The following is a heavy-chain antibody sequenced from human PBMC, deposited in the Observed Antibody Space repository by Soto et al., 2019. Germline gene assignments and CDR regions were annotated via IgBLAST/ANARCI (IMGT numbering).Heavy chain of an antibody. Sequence: ASVKVSCKASGYTSTSYDIYWVRQATGKGLEWMGWMNPNTGNSGYAQKYQGRVTMTSDTSISTAHMELSSLRSEDTAVYYCARRAETNGWNGFGADKYYFDFWGQGTLVTVSS. CDR2: MNPNTGNS. CDR3: ARRAETNGWNGFGADKYYFDF. D-gene: IGHD1-1*01. J-gene: IGHJ4*02. V-gene: IGHV1-8*01. CDR1: GYTSTSYD.